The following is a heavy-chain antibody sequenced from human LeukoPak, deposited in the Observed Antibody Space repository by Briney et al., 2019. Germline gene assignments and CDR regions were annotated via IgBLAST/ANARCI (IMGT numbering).Heavy chain of an antibody. Sequence: GGSLRLFCAASGFTFDEYTMYWVRQGPAKGLEWVSLISWDGDSTVYGDSVKGRFTISRDNRKNSLYLQMNSLRPEDTALYYCAKGKNDYWSSPLDSWGQGTLVTVSS. D-gene: IGHD3-3*01. CDR1: GFTFDEYT. CDR3: AKGKNDYWSSPLDS. V-gene: IGHV3-43*01. J-gene: IGHJ4*02. CDR2: ISWDGDST.